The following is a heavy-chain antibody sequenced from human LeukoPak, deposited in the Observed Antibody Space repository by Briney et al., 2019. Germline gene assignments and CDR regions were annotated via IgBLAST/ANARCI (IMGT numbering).Heavy chain of an antibody. D-gene: IGHD4-17*01. CDR1: GYSFTSYA. CDR3: ARDGDYDLNFDY. J-gene: IGHJ4*02. CDR2: IIPIFGTA. V-gene: IGHV1-69*01. Sequence: KISCKGSGYSFTSYAISWVRQAPGQGLEWMGGIIPIFGTANYAQKFQGRVTITADESTSTAYMELSSLRSEDTAVYYCARDGDYDLNFDYWGQGTLVTVSS.